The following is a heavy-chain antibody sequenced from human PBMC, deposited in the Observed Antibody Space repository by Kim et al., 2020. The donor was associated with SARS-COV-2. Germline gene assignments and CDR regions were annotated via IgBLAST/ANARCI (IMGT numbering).Heavy chain of an antibody. J-gene: IGHJ4*02. Sequence: SETLSLTCTVSGYSISSGYYWGWIRQPPGKGLEWIGSIYHSGSTYYNPSLKSRVTISVDTSKNQFSLKLSSVTAADTAVYYCARVPARAVWEVLGWYYFDYWGQGTLVTVSS. D-gene: IGHD6-19*01. CDR3: ARVPARAVWEVLGWYYFDY. CDR2: IYHSGST. CDR1: GYSISSGYY. V-gene: IGHV4-38-2*02.